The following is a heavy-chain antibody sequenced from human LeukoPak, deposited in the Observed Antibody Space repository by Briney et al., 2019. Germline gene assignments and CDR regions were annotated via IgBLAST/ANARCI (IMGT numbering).Heavy chain of an antibody. CDR2: ISYDGSNK. CDR1: GFTSSSYG. CDR3: AVGIAAAPGAFDI. Sequence: GGSLRLSCAASGFTSSSYGMHWVRQAPGKGLEWVAVISYDGSNKYYADSVKGRFTISRDNSKNTLYLQMNSLRAEDTAVYYCAVGIAAAPGAFDIWGQGTMVTVSS. D-gene: IGHD6-13*01. J-gene: IGHJ3*02. V-gene: IGHV3-30*03.